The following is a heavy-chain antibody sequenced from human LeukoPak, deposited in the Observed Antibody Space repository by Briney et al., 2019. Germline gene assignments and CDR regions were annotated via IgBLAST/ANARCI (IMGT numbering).Heavy chain of an antibody. CDR1: GFNFSPYG. CDR3: SGGSFYDY. J-gene: IGHJ4*02. D-gene: IGHD1-26*01. CDR2: ISRGSSTI. V-gene: IGHV3-48*02. Sequence: GGSLRLSCAASGFNFSPYGMNWVRQAPGKGLGWVSYISRGSSTIHYADSVKGRFTISRDNAKDSLYLQMNSLRDEDTAVYYCSGGSFYDYWGQGALVTVSS.